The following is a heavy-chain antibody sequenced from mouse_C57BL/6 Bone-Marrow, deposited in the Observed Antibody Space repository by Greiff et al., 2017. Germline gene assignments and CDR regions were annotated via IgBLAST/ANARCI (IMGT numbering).Heavy chain of an antibody. V-gene: IGHV2-5*01. CDR1: GFSLTSYG. D-gene: IGHD1-1*01. CDR2: IWRGGST. Sequence: VQLQQSGPGLVQPSQSLSITCTVSGFSLTSYGVHWVRQSPGKGLEWLGVIWRGGSTDYNAAFMSRLSITKDNSKSHVFLKMNSLQADDTARYFCAKNWGYVSSYCYAMDYWGQGTSVTVSS. CDR3: AKNWGYVSSYCYAMDY. J-gene: IGHJ4*01.